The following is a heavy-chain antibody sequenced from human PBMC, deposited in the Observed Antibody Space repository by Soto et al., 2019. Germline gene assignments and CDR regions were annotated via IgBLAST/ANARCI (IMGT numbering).Heavy chain of an antibody. V-gene: IGHV3-15*01. J-gene: IGHJ4*02. D-gene: IGHD3-22*01. Sequence: GSLRLSCAASGFTFSNAWMSWVRQAPGKGLEWVGRIKSKTDGGTTDYAAPVKGRFTISRDDSKNTLYLQMNSLKTEDTAVYYCTTDLSDSSGYYYGPDYWGQGTLVTVSS. CDR2: IKSKTDGGTT. CDR1: GFTFSNAW. CDR3: TTDLSDSSGYYYGPDY.